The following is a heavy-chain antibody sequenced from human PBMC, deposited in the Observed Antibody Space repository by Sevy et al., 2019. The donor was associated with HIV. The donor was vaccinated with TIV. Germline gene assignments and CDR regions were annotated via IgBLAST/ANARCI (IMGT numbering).Heavy chain of an antibody. CDR2: ISYDGSNK. Sequence: GGSLRLSCAASGFTFSSYGMHWVRQAPGKGLEWVAVISYDGSNKYYADSVKGRFTISRDNSKNTLYLQMNSLRAEDTDVYYCAKDRSRYYYYYGMDVWGQGTTVTVSS. CDR1: GFTFSSYG. V-gene: IGHV3-30*18. CDR3: AKDRSRYYYYYGMDV. D-gene: IGHD3-10*01. J-gene: IGHJ6*02.